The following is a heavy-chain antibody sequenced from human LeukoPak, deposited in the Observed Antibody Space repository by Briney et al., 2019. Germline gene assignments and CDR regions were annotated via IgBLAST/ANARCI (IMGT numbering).Heavy chain of an antibody. J-gene: IGHJ4*02. V-gene: IGHV3-23*01. D-gene: IGHD3-22*01. CDR1: GFTFSSYA. CDR2: ISGGGGSI. Sequence: PAGSLRLSCAASGFTFSSYAMNWVRQAPGKGLEWVSAISGGGGSIDYADSVKGRFTISRDNSKNTVYLQMNSLRAEDTAAYYCASCGGGYYYSDSWGQGTLVSVSS. CDR3: ASCGGGYYYSDS.